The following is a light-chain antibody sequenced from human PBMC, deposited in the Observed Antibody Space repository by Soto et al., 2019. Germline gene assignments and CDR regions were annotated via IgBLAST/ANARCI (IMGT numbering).Light chain of an antibody. J-gene: IGKJ1*01. CDR3: QHYNSYSEA. V-gene: IGKV1-5*03. Sequence: IQLTQSPSTLSGSVGDRVTITCRASQTISSWLAWYQQQPGKAPKLLIYKASTLKSGVPSRFGGSGSGTEFTLTISSLQPDGFATYYCQHYNSYSEAFGQGTKVDSK. CDR2: KAS. CDR1: QTISSW.